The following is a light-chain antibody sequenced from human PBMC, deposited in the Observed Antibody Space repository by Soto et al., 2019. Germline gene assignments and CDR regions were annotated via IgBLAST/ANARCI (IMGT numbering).Light chain of an antibody. J-gene: IGKJ1*01. CDR2: AAS. Sequence: DIQMTQSPSSLSASVGDRVTITCRASQSISSYLNWYQQKPGKAPKLLIYAASSLQSGVPSSFRGSGSGTDFTLTNICLQPEDVATDYCQQRYSSSWTFGQVTKVEIK. CDR1: QSISSY. CDR3: QQRYSSSWT. V-gene: IGKV1-39*01.